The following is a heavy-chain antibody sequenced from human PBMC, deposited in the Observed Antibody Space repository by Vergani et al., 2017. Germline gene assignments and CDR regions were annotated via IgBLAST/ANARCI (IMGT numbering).Heavy chain of an antibody. Sequence: QVQLVQSGAEVKKPGASVKVSCKASGYTFTGYYMHWVRQAPGQGLEWMGRINPNSGSTNYAQKFQGRVTMTRDTSISTAYMELSRLRSDDTAVYYCAKVKGSAAVAANFDYWGQGTLVTVSS. CDR3: AKVKGSAAVAANFDY. CDR1: GYTFTGYY. J-gene: IGHJ4*02. CDR2: INPNSGST. D-gene: IGHD6-19*01. V-gene: IGHV1-2*06.